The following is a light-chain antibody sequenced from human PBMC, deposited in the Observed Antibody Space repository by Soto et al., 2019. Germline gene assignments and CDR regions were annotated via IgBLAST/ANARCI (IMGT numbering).Light chain of an antibody. CDR2: LEGSGSY. CDR3: ETWDSNTRV. CDR1: SGHSSDI. J-gene: IGLJ3*02. Sequence: QPVLTQSSSASASLGSSVKLTCTLSSGHSSDIIAWHQQQPGKAPRYLMKLEGSGSYNKGSGVPDRFSGSSSGADRYLTISNLHFEDEADYYCETWDSNTRVFGGGTKLTVL. V-gene: IGLV4-60*02.